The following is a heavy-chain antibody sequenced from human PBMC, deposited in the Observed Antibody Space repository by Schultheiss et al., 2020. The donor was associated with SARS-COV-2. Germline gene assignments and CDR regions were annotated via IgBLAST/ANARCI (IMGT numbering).Heavy chain of an antibody. D-gene: IGHD2-2*01. Sequence: GGSLRLSCAASGFTFSSYWMSWVRQAPGKGLEWVANIKQDGSEKYYVDSVKGRFTISRDNAKNSLYLQMNSLRAEDTAVYYCARLDGVPAAAYYYYGMDXWGXGXXXXVSS. CDR3: ARLDGVPAAAYYYYGMDX. V-gene: IGHV3-7*03. J-gene: IGHJ6*02. CDR1: GFTFSSYW. CDR2: IKQDGSEK.